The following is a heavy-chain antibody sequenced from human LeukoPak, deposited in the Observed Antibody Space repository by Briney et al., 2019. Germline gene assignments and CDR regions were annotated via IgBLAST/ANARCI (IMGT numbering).Heavy chain of an antibody. CDR1: GFSFSIHG. V-gene: IGHV3-23*01. Sequence: PGGSLRLSCAASGFSFSIHGMSWVRQAPGKGLEWVSAISGSGGSTYYADSVKGRFTISRDNSKNTLYLQMNSLRAEDTAVYYCARDIYCSGGSCYLPPYYFDYWGQGTLVTVSS. CDR3: ARDIYCSGGSCYLPPYYFDY. J-gene: IGHJ4*02. CDR2: ISGSGGST. D-gene: IGHD2-15*01.